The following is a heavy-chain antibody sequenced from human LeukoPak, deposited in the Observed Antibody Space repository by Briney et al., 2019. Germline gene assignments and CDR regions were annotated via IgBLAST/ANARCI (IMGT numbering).Heavy chain of an antibody. D-gene: IGHD3-10*02. CDR1: GFTFSGYW. Sequence: GGSLRLSCAASGFTFSGYWMSWVRQAPGKELEWVANIKQDGSDKYYVDSVKGRFTISRDNAKNSLYLQMNSLRVEDTAVYYCERDYVLDYWGQGTLVNVSS. V-gene: IGHV3-7*01. CDR2: IKQDGSDK. CDR3: ERDYVLDY. J-gene: IGHJ4*02.